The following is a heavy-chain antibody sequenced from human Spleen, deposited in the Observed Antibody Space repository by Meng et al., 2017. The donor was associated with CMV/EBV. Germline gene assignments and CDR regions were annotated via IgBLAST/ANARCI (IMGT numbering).Heavy chain of an antibody. V-gene: IGHV4-31*03. CDR1: GDSVSSGGYY. Sequence: CTVSGDSVSSGGYYWSWIRQHPGKGLEWIGYIYYSGSTYYNPSLKSRVTISVDTSKNQFSLKLSSVTAADTAVYYCASDSSGYYVDYWGQGTLVTVSS. J-gene: IGHJ4*02. CDR2: IYYSGST. D-gene: IGHD3-22*01. CDR3: ASDSSGYYVDY.